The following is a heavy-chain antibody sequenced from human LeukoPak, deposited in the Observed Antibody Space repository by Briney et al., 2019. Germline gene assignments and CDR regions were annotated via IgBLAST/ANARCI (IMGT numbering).Heavy chain of an antibody. CDR2: IYYSGST. CDR1: GGSISSGGYY. J-gene: IGHJ4*02. V-gene: IGHV4-31*03. D-gene: IGHD7-27*01. CDR3: ARRRTGAVDY. Sequence: SETLSLTCTVSGGSISSGGYYWSWIRQHPGKGLEWIGYIYYSGSTYYNPSLKSRVTISVDTSKNQFSLKLSSVTAADTAVYYCARRRTGAVDYWGQGTLVTVSS.